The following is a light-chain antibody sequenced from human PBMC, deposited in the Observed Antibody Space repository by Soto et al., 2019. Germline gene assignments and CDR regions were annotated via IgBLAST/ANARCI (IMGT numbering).Light chain of an antibody. Sequence: IQMTQSPSTLAASVGEGVAITCRASQSIDRWLAWYQQKPGKAPKLLVYDASTLQSGVATRFSGSGSGTEFTLTISSLQPDDFATYYCQHYNSYSEAFGQGTKVDIK. CDR2: DAS. CDR3: QHYNSYSEA. V-gene: IGKV1-5*01. CDR1: QSIDRW. J-gene: IGKJ1*01.